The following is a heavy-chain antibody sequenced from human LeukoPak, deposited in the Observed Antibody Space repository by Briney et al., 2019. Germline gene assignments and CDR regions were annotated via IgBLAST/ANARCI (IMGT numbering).Heavy chain of an antibody. CDR2: ISPYNGNT. CDR3: AILVAQDTYSCDTSGYYY. CDR1: GYTFTSYG. V-gene: IGHV1-18*01. J-gene: IGHJ4*02. Sequence: ASVKVSCKASGYTFTSYGISWVRQAPGQGLEWMGWISPYNGNTNYAQKLQDRFTLTTDTSTSTAYMELRSLRSDDTAVYYCAILVAQDTYSCDTSGYYYWGQGTLVIVSS. D-gene: IGHD3-22*01.